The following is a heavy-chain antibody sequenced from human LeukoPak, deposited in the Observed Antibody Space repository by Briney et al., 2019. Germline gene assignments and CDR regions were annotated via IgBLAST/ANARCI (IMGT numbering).Heavy chain of an antibody. CDR2: INHSGST. J-gene: IGHJ5*02. D-gene: IGHD4-17*01. Sequence: SETLSLTCAVYGGSFSGYYWSWIRQPPGKGLEWLGEINHSGSTNYNPSLKSRVTISVDTSKNQFSLKLSSVTAADTAVYYCARLTSGLRRPGRWFDPWGQGTLVTVSS. CDR3: ARLTSGLRRPGRWFDP. V-gene: IGHV4-34*01. CDR1: GGSFSGYY.